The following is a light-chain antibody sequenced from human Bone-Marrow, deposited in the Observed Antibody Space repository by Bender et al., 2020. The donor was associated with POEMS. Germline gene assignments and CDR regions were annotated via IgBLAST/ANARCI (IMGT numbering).Light chain of an antibody. CDR3: QVWDTTMLHPV. CDR2: DDT. V-gene: IGLV3-21*01. J-gene: IGLJ2*01. CDR1: SIGSKS. Sequence: SHVLTQPPSVSVAPGQTASLSCGGHSIGSKSVHWYQQKPGQAPVLVIFDDTVRPSGIPERFSGSNSGNTATLTISTVEAGDEADYCCQVWDTTMLHPVFGGGTKLTVL.